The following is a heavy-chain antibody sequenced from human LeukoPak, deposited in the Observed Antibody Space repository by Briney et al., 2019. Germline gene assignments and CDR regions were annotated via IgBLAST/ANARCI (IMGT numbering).Heavy chain of an antibody. D-gene: IGHD5/OR15-5a*01. CDR2: IHFDGSNK. Sequence: PGGSLRLSCAASGFTFSSYGMHWVRQAPGKGLEWVAFIHFDGSNKYYADSVKGRFTISRDNSKNTLYLQMNSLRAEDTAVYYCARDPSTLGGYYFDYWGQGTLVTVSS. J-gene: IGHJ4*02. CDR1: GFTFSSYG. CDR3: ARDPSTLGGYYFDY. V-gene: IGHV3-30*02.